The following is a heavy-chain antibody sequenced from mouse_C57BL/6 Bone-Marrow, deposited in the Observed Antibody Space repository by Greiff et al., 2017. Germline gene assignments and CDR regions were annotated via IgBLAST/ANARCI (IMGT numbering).Heavy chain of an antibody. CDR2: IHPNSGST. CDR1: GYTFTSYW. CDR3: ARRRATVVYFDY. J-gene: IGHJ2*01. Sequence: QVQLQQPGAELVKPGASVKLSCKASGYTFTSYWMHWVKQRPGQGLEWIGMIHPNSGSTNYNEKFKSKATLTVDKSSSTAYMPLSSLTSEDSAVDYCARRRATVVYFDYWGQGTTLTVSS. D-gene: IGHD1-1*01. V-gene: IGHV1-64*01.